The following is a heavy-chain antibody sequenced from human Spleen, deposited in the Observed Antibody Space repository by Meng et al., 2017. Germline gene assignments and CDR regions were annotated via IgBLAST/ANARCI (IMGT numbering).Heavy chain of an antibody. CDR3: TNDRLNH. CDR1: GFTFSGHW. CDR2: INTDGSTT. J-gene: IGHJ1*01. Sequence: VHLVAFWGYLVKLCGSLRLSWAASGFTFSGHWMHWVRQAPGNWLVWVSRINTDGSTTTYADSVKGRFTISRDNAKNTLYLQMNSLRAEDTAVYYCTNDRLNHWGQGTLVTVSS. D-gene: IGHD1-1*01. V-gene: IGHV3-74*02.